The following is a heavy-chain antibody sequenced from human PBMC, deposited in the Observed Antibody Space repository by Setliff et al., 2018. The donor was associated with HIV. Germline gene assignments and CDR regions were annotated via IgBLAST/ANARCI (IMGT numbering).Heavy chain of an antibody. V-gene: IGHV1-18*01. CDR2: INPYNGNT. CDR1: GYTFINYG. CDR3: ARGGPARVALLYWFDP. D-gene: IGHD2-21*01. Sequence: AASVKVSCKASGYTFINYGINWLRQAPGQGLEWVGWINPYNGNTKYGQKFQGTVTMTRDTTTSTAYLELRRLRSDDTAVYFCARGGPARVALLYWFDPWGQGTLVTVS. J-gene: IGHJ5*02.